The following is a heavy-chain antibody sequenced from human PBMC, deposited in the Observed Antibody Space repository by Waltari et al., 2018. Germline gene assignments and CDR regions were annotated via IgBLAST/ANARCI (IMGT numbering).Heavy chain of an antibody. CDR2: IIPIFGTA. D-gene: IGHD4-17*01. V-gene: IGHV1-69*08. CDR1: GGTFSSYA. J-gene: IGHJ5*02. Sequence: QVQLVQSGAEVKKPGSSVKVSCKASGGTFSSYAISWVRQAPGQGLEWMGRIIPIFGTANYAQKCQGRVTITADKSTSTAYMELSSLRSEDTALYYCASLDYGDYVVRWFDPWGQGTLVTVSS. CDR3: ASLDYGDYVVRWFDP.